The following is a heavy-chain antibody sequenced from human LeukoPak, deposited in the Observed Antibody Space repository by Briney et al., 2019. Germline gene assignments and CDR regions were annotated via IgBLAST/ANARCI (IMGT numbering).Heavy chain of an antibody. CDR3: ARVRPAGITIFGVVTRTNWFDP. CDR1: GGSISSSKW. V-gene: IGHV4-4*02. Sequence: SGTLSLTCAVSGGSISSSKWWSWVRKPPGKGLEWIGENYPSGSTNYNPSLKSRVTISVDKSKNQFSLKLSSVTAADTAVYYCARVRPAGITIFGVVTRTNWFDPWGQGTLVTVSS. D-gene: IGHD3-3*01. CDR2: NYPSGST. J-gene: IGHJ5*02.